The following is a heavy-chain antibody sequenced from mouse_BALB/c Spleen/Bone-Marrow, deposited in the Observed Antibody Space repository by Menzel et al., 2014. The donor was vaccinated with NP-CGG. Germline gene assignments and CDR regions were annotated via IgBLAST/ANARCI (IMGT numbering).Heavy chain of an antibody. CDR3: ARGNGGAWFAY. V-gene: IGHV1-54*01. J-gene: IGHJ3*01. CDR1: GYAYTNYL. Sequence: QVQLQQSGAELVRPGTSVKVSCKASGYAYTNYLIEWVKQRPGQGLEWIGVINPGSGGTNYNEKFKGKATLTADKSSSTAYMQLSSLTSDDSAVYFCARGNGGAWFAYWGQGTLVTVSA. CDR2: INPGSGGT.